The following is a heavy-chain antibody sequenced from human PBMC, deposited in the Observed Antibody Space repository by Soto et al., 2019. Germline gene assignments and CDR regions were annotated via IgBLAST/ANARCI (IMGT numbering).Heavy chain of an antibody. CDR1: GGSISSGDYY. CDR2: IYYSGSN. J-gene: IGHJ4*02. CDR3: ATARRYSSSCYYFDS. D-gene: IGHD6-13*01. Sequence: SETLSLTCTVSGGSISSGDYYWSWIRKHPGKGLEWLGYIYYSGSNSYDPSLKSRLTISVDTSKNQFSLKLTSVTAADMALYYCATARRYSSSCYYFDSWGQGTLVTISS. V-gene: IGHV4-31*03.